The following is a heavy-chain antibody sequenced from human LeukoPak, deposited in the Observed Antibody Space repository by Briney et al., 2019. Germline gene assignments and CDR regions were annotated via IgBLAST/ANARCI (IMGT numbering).Heavy chain of an antibody. J-gene: IGHJ3*02. CDR3: ARWSYDTDAFDI. Sequence: SETLSLTCTVSGGSISSSNYYWGWIRQPPGKGLEWIGYISYSGSTYYNPSLKSRVTISIDTSKNQFSLKLSSVTAADTAVYYCARWSYDTDAFDIWGQGTMVTVSS. V-gene: IGHV4-39*07. D-gene: IGHD3-16*01. CDR1: GGSISSSNYY. CDR2: ISYSGST.